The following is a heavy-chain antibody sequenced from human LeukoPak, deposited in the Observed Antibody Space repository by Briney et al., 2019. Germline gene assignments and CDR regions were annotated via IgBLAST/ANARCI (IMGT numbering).Heavy chain of an antibody. Sequence: GGSLRLSCAASGFAFSSSWMNWVRQAPGKGLEWVANIKEGGSEIYYQDSVKGRFTISRDNSKNTLYLQMNSLRAEDTAVYYCAKDYGYYDSSGQHWGQGTLVTVSS. D-gene: IGHD3-22*01. CDR3: AKDYGYYDSSGQH. CDR1: GFAFSSSW. V-gene: IGHV3-7*03. J-gene: IGHJ1*01. CDR2: IKEGGSEI.